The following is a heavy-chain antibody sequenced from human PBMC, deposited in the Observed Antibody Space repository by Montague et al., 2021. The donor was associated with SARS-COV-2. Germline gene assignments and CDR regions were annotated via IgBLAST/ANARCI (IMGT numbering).Heavy chain of an antibody. Sequence: SETLSLTCTAFSGSLSGYYWNWIRQPPGKGLEWIGFTHYSGTTKYNPSLKSRLNMSLDTSENQFSLTLNSVTAADTAIYYCARGTAYDHVYYWGQGAPVTVAS. J-gene: IGHJ4*02. CDR2: THYSGTT. D-gene: IGHD2-8*02. CDR1: SGSLSGYY. CDR3: ARGTAYDHVYY. V-gene: IGHV4-59*12.